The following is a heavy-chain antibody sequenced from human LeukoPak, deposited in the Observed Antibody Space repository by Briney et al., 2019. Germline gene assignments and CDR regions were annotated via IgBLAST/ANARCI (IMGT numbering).Heavy chain of an antibody. Sequence: RPGGSLRLSCTASGFTFSDYAMSWVRQAPGKGLEWVSFIRSKAYGGTAEYAASVKGRFTISRDDSKSIAYLQMNSLKTEDTAVYYCEVHSSDWGRKSADYWGRGTLVTVSS. V-gene: IGHV3-49*04. CDR3: EVHSSDWGRKSADY. CDR2: IRSKAYGGTA. D-gene: IGHD7-27*01. J-gene: IGHJ4*02. CDR1: GFTFSDYA.